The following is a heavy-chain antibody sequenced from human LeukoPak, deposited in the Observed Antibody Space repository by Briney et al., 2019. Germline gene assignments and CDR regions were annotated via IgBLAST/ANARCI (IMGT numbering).Heavy chain of an antibody. CDR3: AKAAMVRPRSGYYYGMDV. D-gene: IGHD3-10*01. CDR2: ISGSGGST. V-gene: IGHV3-23*01. CDR1: GFTFSSYA. J-gene: IGHJ6*02. Sequence: GGFLRLSCAASGFTFSSYAMSWVRQAPGKGLEWVSAISGSGGSTYYADSVKGRFTISRDNSKNTLYLQMNSLRAEDTAVYYCAKAAMVRPRSGYYYGMDVWGQGTTVTVSS.